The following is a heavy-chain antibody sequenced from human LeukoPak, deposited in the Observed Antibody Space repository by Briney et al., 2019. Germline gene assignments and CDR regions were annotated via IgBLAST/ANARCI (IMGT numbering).Heavy chain of an antibody. V-gene: IGHV4-39*01. CDR1: GGSISSSSYY. D-gene: IGHD2-2*01. Sequence: SETLPLTCTVSGGSISSSSYYWGWIRQPPGKGLEWIGCIYYSGGTYYNPSLKSRVTISVDTSKNQFSLKLSSVTAADTAVYYCASLSGIVVVPAARGKNWFDPWGQGTLVTVSS. CDR2: IYYSGGT. CDR3: ASLSGIVVVPAARGKNWFDP. J-gene: IGHJ5*02.